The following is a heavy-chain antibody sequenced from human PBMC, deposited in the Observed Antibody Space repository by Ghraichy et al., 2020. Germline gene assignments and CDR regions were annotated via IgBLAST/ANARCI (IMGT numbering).Heavy chain of an antibody. CDR1: GFTFSSNN. CDR3: AIIVATRSQVDS. Sequence: SCAASGFTFSSNNMNWVRQAPGKGLEWVSYISSSSSYIHYADSVKGRFTISRDNAKSSLYLQMNSLRVEDTAVYYCAIIVATRSQVDSWGQGTLVTVSS. J-gene: IGHJ4*02. CDR2: ISSSSSYI. V-gene: IGHV3-21*01. D-gene: IGHD5-12*01.